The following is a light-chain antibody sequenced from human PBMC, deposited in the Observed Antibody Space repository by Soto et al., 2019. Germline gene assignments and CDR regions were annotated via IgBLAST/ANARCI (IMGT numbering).Light chain of an antibody. CDR1: SSDVGGYNY. CDR3: SSYAGSNNYV. Sequence: ALTQPPSASGSPGQSVTISCTGTSSDVGGYNYVSWYQQHPGKAPKLMIYEVSKRPSGVPERFSGSKSGNTASLTVSGLQAEDEADYYCSSYAGSNNYVFGTGTKVTVL. J-gene: IGLJ1*01. CDR2: EVS. V-gene: IGLV2-8*01.